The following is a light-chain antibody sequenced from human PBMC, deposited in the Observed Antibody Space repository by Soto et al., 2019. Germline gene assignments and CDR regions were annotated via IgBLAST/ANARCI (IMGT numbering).Light chain of an antibody. CDR1: QSVSSSF. J-gene: IGKJ1*01. CDR2: GES. Sequence: EIMLTQSPGTLSLSPGERATLSCRASQSVSSSFLAWYQQKPGQAPRLLIYGESIRATGIPDRFGGSGSGTDFTLTIIILEPEDFAMYLCQHYGTSLWTFGQGTKVDIK. V-gene: IGKV3-20*01. CDR3: QHYGTSLWT.